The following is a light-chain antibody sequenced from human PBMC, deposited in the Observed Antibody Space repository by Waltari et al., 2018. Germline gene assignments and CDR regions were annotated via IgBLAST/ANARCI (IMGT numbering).Light chain of an antibody. CDR1: ALKRRY. Sequence: SYAVTQPPSVSVSPGQTASITCSGDALKRRYVYWYQHKQGQSPILLIFQDTKRPSGIPDRFSGFISGNTATLTVSETQAMDEADYYCQTWDTRTTRVFGTGTKLTVL. CDR2: QDT. J-gene: IGLJ3*02. V-gene: IGLV3-1*01. CDR3: QTWDTRTTRV.